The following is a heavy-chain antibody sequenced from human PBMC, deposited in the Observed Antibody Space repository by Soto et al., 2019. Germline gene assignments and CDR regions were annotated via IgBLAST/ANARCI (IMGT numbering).Heavy chain of an antibody. CDR2: IYYSGST. J-gene: IGHJ5*02. D-gene: IGHD3-9*01. Sequence: SETLSLTCTVSGGSISSGDYYWSWIRQPPGKGLEWIGYIYYSGSTYYNPSLKSRVTISVDTSKNQFSLKLSSVTAADTAVYYFARAPNPYDILTGYYFGWFDPWGQGTLVTVS. CDR3: ARAPNPYDILTGYYFGWFDP. V-gene: IGHV4-30-4*01. CDR1: GGSISSGDYY.